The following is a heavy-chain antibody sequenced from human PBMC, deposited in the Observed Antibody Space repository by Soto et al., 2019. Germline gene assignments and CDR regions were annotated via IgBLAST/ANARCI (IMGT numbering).Heavy chain of an antibody. Sequence: SETLSLTCTVSGGSISSYYWSWIRQPPGKGLEWIGYIYYSGSTNYNPSLKSRVTISVDTSKNQFSLKLSSVTAADTAVYYCAREAYNWNWFDPWGQGTLVTVSS. CDR1: GGSISSYY. CDR2: IYYSGST. V-gene: IGHV4-59*12. CDR3: AREAYNWNWFDP. J-gene: IGHJ5*02. D-gene: IGHD1-20*01.